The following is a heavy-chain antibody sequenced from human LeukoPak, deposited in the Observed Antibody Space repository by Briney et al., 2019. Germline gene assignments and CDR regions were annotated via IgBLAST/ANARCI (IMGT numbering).Heavy chain of an antibody. J-gene: IGHJ4*02. Sequence: GGSLRLSCAVSGFTFSSYGMHWVRQAPGKGLEWVAVISYDGSNKYYADSVKGRFTISRDNSKNTLYLQMDSLRAEDTAVYYCAKEAYFDYWGQGTLVTVSS. CDR1: GFTFSSYG. V-gene: IGHV3-30*18. CDR2: ISYDGSNK. CDR3: AKEAYFDY.